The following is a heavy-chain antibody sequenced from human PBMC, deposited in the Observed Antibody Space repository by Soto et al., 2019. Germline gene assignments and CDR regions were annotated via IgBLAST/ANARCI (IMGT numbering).Heavy chain of an antibody. Sequence: GASVKVSCKASGGTFSSYAISWVRQAPGQGLEWMGGIIPIFGTANYAQKFQGRVTITADESTSTAYMELSSLRSEDTAVYYCAREHTNDYYDSSGYHHSGPGTLVTVYS. D-gene: IGHD3-22*01. V-gene: IGHV1-69*13. CDR2: IIPIFGTA. J-gene: IGHJ4*02. CDR1: GGTFSSYA. CDR3: AREHTNDYYDSSGYHH.